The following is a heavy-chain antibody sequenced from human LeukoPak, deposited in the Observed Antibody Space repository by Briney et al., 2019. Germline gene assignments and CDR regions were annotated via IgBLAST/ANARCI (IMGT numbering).Heavy chain of an antibody. Sequence: KPGASLQISCKGSGYSFTSYWIGWVRQLPGKGLEWMGIIYPGDSDTRYSPSFQGQVTISADKSISTAYLQWSSLKASDTAMYYCARGNDIVVVPAARRTEVGFDPWGQGTLVTVSS. V-gene: IGHV5-51*01. CDR2: IYPGDSDT. D-gene: IGHD2-2*01. CDR3: ARGNDIVVVPAARRTEVGFDP. J-gene: IGHJ5*02. CDR1: GYSFTSYW.